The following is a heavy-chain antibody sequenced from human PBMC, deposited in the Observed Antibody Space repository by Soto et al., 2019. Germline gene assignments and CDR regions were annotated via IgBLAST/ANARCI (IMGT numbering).Heavy chain of an antibody. CDR2: ISGSGGST. Sequence: PGGTVGHSCAGSGFAFSSYAMSWLRPAPGKGREWVSAISGSGGSTYYADSVKGRFTISKDNSKNTLYLQMNSQSAEDTSGYYRAKVRDTGGYRYSASNGGQETLATVST. CDR3: AKVRDTGGYRYSASN. V-gene: IGHV3-23*01. CDR1: GFAFSSYA. J-gene: IGHJ4*02. D-gene: IGHD3-16*02.